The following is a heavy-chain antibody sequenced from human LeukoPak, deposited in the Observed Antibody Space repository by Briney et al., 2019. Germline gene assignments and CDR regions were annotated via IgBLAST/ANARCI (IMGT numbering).Heavy chain of an antibody. CDR1: GGSISSYY. CDR2: IYYSGST. CDR3: ARVREQLVVGRWDADY. D-gene: IGHD6-13*01. Sequence: SETLSLTCTVSGGSISSYYWSWIRQPPGKGLEWIGYIYYSGSTNYNPSLKSRVTISVDTSKNQFSLKLSSVTAADTAVYYCARVREQLVVGRWDADYWGQGTLVTVSS. V-gene: IGHV4-59*12. J-gene: IGHJ4*02.